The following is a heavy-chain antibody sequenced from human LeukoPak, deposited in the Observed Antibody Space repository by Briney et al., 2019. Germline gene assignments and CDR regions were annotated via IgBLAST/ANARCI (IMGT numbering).Heavy chain of an antibody. CDR3: ARGGLWLAPGPDY. CDR2: MYYSGNT. D-gene: IGHD6-19*01. V-gene: IGHV4-31*11. CDR1: GASISSGGYY. J-gene: IGHJ4*02. Sequence: SQTLSLTCAVSGASISSGGYYWSWIRQHPGKGLEWIGYMYYSGNTYYNPSLKSRVTISVDTSKNQFSLRLSSVTASDTAMYYCARGGLWLAPGPDYWRQGTLVTVSS.